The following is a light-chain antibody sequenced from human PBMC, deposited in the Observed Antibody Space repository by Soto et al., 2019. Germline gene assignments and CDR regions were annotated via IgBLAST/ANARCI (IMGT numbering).Light chain of an antibody. CDR2: GAS. Sequence: EIVLTQSPGTLSLSPGERATLPCRASQSVSSSYLAWYQHKPGQAPRLLIYGASSRATGIPDRFSGSGSGTDFPLTISRLEPEDFAVYYCQQYGSSPPYTFGHGTKLEIK. V-gene: IGKV3-20*01. CDR3: QQYGSSPPYT. J-gene: IGKJ2*01. CDR1: QSVSSSY.